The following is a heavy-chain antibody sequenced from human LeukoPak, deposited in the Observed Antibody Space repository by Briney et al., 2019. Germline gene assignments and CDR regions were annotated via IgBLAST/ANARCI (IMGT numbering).Heavy chain of an antibody. CDR1: GFTFSSYG. Sequence: GGSLRLSCAASGFTFSSYGMHWVRQAPGKGLEWVAFIRYDGSNKYYADSVKGRFTISRDNSKNTLYLQMNSLRAEDTAVYYCAKGGCSSTSCKYYYYYYYMDVWGKGTTVTVSS. J-gene: IGHJ6*03. D-gene: IGHD2-2*01. V-gene: IGHV3-30*02. CDR3: AKGGCSSTSCKYYYYYYYMDV. CDR2: IRYDGSNK.